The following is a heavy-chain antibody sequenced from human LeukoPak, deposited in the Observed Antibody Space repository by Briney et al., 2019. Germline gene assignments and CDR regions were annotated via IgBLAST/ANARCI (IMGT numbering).Heavy chain of an antibody. V-gene: IGHV4-34*01. CDR2: INHSGST. J-gene: IGHJ5*02. CDR3: ARGLGYSSSWYPWFDP. D-gene: IGHD6-13*01. CDR1: GGSFSGYY. Sequence: KPSETLSLTCAVYGGSFSGYYWSWIRQPPGKGLEWIGEINHSGSTNYSPSLKSRVTISVDTSKNQFSLKLSSVTAADTAVYYCARGLGYSSSWYPWFDPWGQGTLVTVSS.